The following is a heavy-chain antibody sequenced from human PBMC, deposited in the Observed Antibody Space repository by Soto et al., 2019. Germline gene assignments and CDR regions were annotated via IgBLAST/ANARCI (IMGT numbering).Heavy chain of an antibody. J-gene: IGHJ4*02. Sequence: SETLSLTCAVSGGSSGNYYWSWIRQPPGKGLEWIGYISYSGSTNYNPSLKSRGTISQDTSKKQFSLKLSSVTAADTAVYYCARGSDGDYSDYWGQGTLVTVSS. CDR1: GGSSGNYY. CDR3: ARGSDGDYSDY. D-gene: IGHD3-16*01. V-gene: IGHV4-59*01. CDR2: ISYSGST.